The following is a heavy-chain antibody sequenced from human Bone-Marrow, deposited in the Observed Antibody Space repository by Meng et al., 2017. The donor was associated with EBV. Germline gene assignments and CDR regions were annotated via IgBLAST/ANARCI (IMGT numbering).Heavy chain of an antibody. CDR3: ASGGGLVVYANSFDY. V-gene: IGHV1-69*01. Sequence: QRQLFLPGAEMKKLGTQVKVSCKASGGPFSSYANSCVRQAPGQGLEWMGGISPIFGTANSAQKFQGRVTITADESTSTAYMELSSLRSEDTAVYYCASGGGLVVYANSFDYWGQGTLVTVSS. CDR2: ISPIFGTA. D-gene: IGHD2-8*02. CDR1: GGPFSSYA. J-gene: IGHJ4*02.